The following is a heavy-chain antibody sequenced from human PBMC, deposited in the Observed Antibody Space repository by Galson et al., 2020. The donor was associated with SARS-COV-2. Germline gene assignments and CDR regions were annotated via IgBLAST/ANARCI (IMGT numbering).Heavy chain of an antibody. V-gene: IGHV3-30*18. CDR3: AKDYAFGELPKDY. CDR1: GFTFSSYG. J-gene: IGHJ4*02. Sequence: QLGESLKISCAASGFTFSSYGMHWVRQAPGKGLEWVAVISYDGSNKYYADSVKGRFTISRDNSKNTLYLQMNSLRAEDTAVYYCAKDYAFGELPKDYWGQGTLVTVSS. D-gene: IGHD3-10*01. CDR2: ISYDGSNK.